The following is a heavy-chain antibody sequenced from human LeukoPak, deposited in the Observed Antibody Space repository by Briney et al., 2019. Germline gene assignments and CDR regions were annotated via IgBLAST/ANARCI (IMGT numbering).Heavy chain of an antibody. Sequence: PSETLSLTCAVYGGSFTDYFWSWIRQAPGKGLEWIGRINHSGSTNYQPSLRTRVTISVDTSKNQFSLKLTSVTAADTAVYYCATCGQRWFDPWGRGTPVTVSS. CDR3: ATCGQRWFDP. V-gene: IGHV4-34*01. J-gene: IGHJ5*02. D-gene: IGHD6-25*01. CDR2: INHSGST. CDR1: GGSFTDYF.